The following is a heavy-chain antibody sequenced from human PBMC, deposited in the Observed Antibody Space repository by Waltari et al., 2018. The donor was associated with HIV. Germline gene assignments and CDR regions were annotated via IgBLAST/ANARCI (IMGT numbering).Heavy chain of an antibody. CDR1: GYTLTELS. J-gene: IGHJ5*02. Sequence: QVQLVQSGAEVKKPGASVKVSCKVSGYTLTELSMHWVRQAPGKGLEWMGGVDPEDGETIYAQKFQGRVTMTEDTSTDTAYMELSSLRSEDTAVYYCATRVRFLEWFPNWFDPWGQGTLVTVSS. CDR2: VDPEDGET. V-gene: IGHV1-24*01. D-gene: IGHD3-3*01. CDR3: ATRVRFLEWFPNWFDP.